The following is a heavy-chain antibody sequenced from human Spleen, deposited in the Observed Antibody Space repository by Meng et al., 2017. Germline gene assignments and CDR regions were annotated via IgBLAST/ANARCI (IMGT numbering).Heavy chain of an antibody. CDR3: ARVPYGSGSYWRPDY. CDR1: GYTFTSYG. D-gene: IGHD3-10*01. V-gene: IGHV1-2*02. J-gene: IGHJ4*02. CDR2: INPNSGGT. Sequence: ASVKVSCKASGYTFTSYGISWVRQAPGQGLEWMGWINPNSGGTNYAQKFQGRVTMTRDTSISTAYMELSRLRSDDTAVYYCARVPYGSGSYWRPDYWGQGTLVTVSS.